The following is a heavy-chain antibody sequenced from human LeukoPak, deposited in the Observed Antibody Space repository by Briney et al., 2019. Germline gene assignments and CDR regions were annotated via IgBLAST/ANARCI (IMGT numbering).Heavy chain of an antibody. CDR3: AKGADILTGYSYYFDH. V-gene: IGHV3-9*01. D-gene: IGHD3-9*01. CDR2: TSWNSGSI. CDR1: GFTFDDYA. J-gene: IGHJ4*02. Sequence: GRSLRLSCAASGFTFDDYAMHWVRQAPGKGLEWVSGTSWNSGSIGYADSVKGRFTISRDNAKNSLYLQMNSLRAEDTALYYCAKGADILTGYSYYFDHWGQGTLVTVSS.